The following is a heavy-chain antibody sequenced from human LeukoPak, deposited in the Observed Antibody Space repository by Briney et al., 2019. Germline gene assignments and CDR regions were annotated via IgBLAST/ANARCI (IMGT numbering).Heavy chain of an antibody. CDR1: GGTFSSYA. D-gene: IGHD3-3*01. Sequence: EASVKVSCKASGGTFSSYAISWVRQAPGQGLEWMGRIIPILGIANYAQKFQGRVTITADKSTSTAYMELSSLRSEDTAVYYCATSPTYYDFWSGYTSDYWGQGTLVTVSS. V-gene: IGHV1-69*04. CDR2: IIPILGIA. CDR3: ATSPTYYDFWSGYTSDY. J-gene: IGHJ4*02.